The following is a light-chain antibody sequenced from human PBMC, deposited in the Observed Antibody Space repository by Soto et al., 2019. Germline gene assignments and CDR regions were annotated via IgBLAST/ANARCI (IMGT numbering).Light chain of an antibody. V-gene: IGKV1-17*01. CDR2: GAS. J-gene: IGKJ3*01. CDR1: QGISSR. CDR3: LQHDTYPRT. Sequence: DIQMTQSPSSLSASVGDRVSITCRASQGISSRLGWYQQKPGRAPKRLIYGASTLQSGVPSRFSGSASGTEFTLTISSLHPEDFATYYCLQHDTYPRTFGPGTKVDIK.